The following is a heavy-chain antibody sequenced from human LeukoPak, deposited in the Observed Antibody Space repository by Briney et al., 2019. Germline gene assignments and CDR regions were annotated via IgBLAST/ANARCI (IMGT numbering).Heavy chain of an antibody. J-gene: IGHJ4*02. CDR2: IFGSGGSP. D-gene: IGHD5-18*01. CDR3: GKTTAGYSSGQKPAWPVDY. V-gene: IGHV3-23*01. Sequence: LPGGSLRLSCEASGFTFGSFAMYWVRQAPGKGLEWIAAIFGSGGSPHYADSVKGRFTISRDNSKNTVYLQINSLRAEDTAVYYCGKTTAGYSSGQKPAWPVDYWGQGTLVTVSS. CDR1: GFTFGSFA.